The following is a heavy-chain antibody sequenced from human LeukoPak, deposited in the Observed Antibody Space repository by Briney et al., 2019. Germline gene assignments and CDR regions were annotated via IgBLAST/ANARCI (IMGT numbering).Heavy chain of an antibody. CDR2: FDPEDGET. J-gene: IGHJ2*01. V-gene: IGHV1-24*01. CDR3: ATDLPTPFNGYGDFQLLWYFDL. D-gene: IGHD4-17*01. CDR1: GYTLTELS. Sequence: ASVKVSCQVSGYTLTELSIHWVRQAPGKGLEWMGGFDPEDGETIYAQKFQGRVTMTEDTCTNTAYMELSSLRSEDTAVYYCATDLPTPFNGYGDFQLLWYFDLWGRGTLVTVSS.